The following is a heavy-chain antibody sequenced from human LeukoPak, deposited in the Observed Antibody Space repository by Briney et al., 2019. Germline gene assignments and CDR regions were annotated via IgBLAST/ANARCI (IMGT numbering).Heavy chain of an antibody. CDR3: AKGASGYCSGGSCYYKYHYMDV. J-gene: IGHJ6*03. CDR2: IKQDGSEK. V-gene: IGHV3-7*01. Sequence: PGGSLRLSCAASGFTFSSYWMSWVRQAPGKGLEWVANIKQDGSEKYYVDSVKGRFTISRDNSKKTLYLQMNSLRAEDTAVYYCAKGASGYCSGGSCYYKYHYMDVWGKGTTVTISS. D-gene: IGHD2-15*01. CDR1: GFTFSSYW.